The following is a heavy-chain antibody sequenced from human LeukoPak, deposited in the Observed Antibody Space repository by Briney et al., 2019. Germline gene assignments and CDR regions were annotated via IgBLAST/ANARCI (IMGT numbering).Heavy chain of an antibody. D-gene: IGHD3-10*01. CDR2: IYYSGST. Sequence: SETLSLTCTVSGGSVNSDNYYWSWIRQHPGKGLEWIGYIYYSGSTYYNPPLQSRVSISVDPSKNQFSLMLSSVTAADTAVYYCARGFGTISYYYGMDVWGQGTTVTVSS. J-gene: IGHJ6*02. V-gene: IGHV4-31*03. CDR3: ARGFGTISYYYGMDV. CDR1: GGSVNSDNYY.